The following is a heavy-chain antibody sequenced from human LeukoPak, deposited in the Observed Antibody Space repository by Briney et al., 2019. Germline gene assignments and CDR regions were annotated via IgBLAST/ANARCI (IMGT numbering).Heavy chain of an antibody. CDR1: GYTFTSYG. CDR3: ARVIGNWNPTFQH. Sequence: ASVNVSCKASGYTFTSYGISWVRQASGQGLEWMGWISAYNGNTNYAQKLQGRVTMTTDTSASTAYMELRSLRSDDTAVYYCARVIGNWNPTFQHWGQGTLVTVSS. D-gene: IGHD1-1*01. CDR2: ISAYNGNT. V-gene: IGHV1-18*01. J-gene: IGHJ1*01.